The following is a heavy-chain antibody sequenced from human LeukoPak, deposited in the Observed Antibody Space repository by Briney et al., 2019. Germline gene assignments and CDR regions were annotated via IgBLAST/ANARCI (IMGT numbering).Heavy chain of an antibody. CDR2: VHLSGAT. V-gene: IGHV4-4*02. J-gene: IGHJ4*02. Sequence: SETLSLTCAVSGGSIATTNWWSWVRQPPGKGLEWIGEVHLSGATNYNPSLESRVSMSIDKSKNHLSLEVTSVTAADTAIYYCTRESGAFSPFGFWGQGTLLTVS. CDR1: GGSIATTNW. CDR3: TRESGAFSPFGF. D-gene: IGHD1-26*01.